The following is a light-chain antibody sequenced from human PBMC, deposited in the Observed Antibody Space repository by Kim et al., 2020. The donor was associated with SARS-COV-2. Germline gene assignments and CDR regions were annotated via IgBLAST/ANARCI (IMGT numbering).Light chain of an antibody. J-gene: IGKJ1*01. CDR2: WAS. Sequence: DIVMTQSPDSLAVSLGERATINCKSSQSVLSSANNKNYLAWYQQKPGQPPKLLIYWASTRESGVPDRFSGSGSGTDFTLTISSLQAEDVAIYYCHQYSSTPQTFGQGNKVDIK. CDR1: QSVLSSANNKNY. V-gene: IGKV4-1*01. CDR3: HQYSSTPQT.